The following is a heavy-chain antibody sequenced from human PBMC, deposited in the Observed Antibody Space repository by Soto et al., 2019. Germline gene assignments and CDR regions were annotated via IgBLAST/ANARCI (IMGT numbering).Heavy chain of an antibody. CDR3: ARSPCCSQYNWFDP. J-gene: IGHJ5*02. V-gene: IGHV1-3*01. Sequence: ASVKVSCKASGYTFTSYAMHWVRQAPGQRLEWMGWVNAGNGNTKYSQKFQGRVTITRDTSASTAYMELSSLRSEDTAVYYCARSPCCSQYNWFDPWGQGTLVTSP. CDR1: GYTFTSYA. D-gene: IGHD3-10*02. CDR2: VNAGNGNT.